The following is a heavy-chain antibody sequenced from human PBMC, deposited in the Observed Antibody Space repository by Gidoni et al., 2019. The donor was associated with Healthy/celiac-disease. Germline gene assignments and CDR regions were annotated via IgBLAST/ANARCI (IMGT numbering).Heavy chain of an antibody. CDR3: ARVLITMIVVP. D-gene: IGHD3-22*01. V-gene: IGHV4-34*01. CDR2: INHSGST. J-gene: IGHJ5*02. CDR1: GGSFSGYY. Sequence: QVQLQQWGAGLLKPSEPLSLTCAVYGGSFSGYYWSWIRQPPGKGLEWIGEINHSGSTNYNPSLKSRVTISVDTSKNQFSLKLSAVTAADTAVYYCARVLITMIVVPWGQGTLVTVSS.